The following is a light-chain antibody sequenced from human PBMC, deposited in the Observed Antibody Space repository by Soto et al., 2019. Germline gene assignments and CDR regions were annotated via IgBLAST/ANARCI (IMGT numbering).Light chain of an antibody. Sequence: EIVLTQSPGTLSLSPGERVTLSCRASQSVSSIYLAWYQQKPGQAPRLLIYGASSRATGIPDRFSGSGSGTDFTLTISRLEPEDFAVYYCQQYGSSLYTFGQGTKLEIK. V-gene: IGKV3-20*01. CDR1: QSVSSIY. J-gene: IGKJ2*01. CDR2: GAS. CDR3: QQYGSSLYT.